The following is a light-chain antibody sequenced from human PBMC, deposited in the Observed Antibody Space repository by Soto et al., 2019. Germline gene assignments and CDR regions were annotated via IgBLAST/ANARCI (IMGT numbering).Light chain of an antibody. CDR2: DTS. Sequence: EIEMTQSPSPLSVSTGERATLSCRASQSLSNNLAGYQQQNRQAPRLLLYDTSTRANGIPARFSSSGSGTEFTLTISSLQSEDFAVCFCQQYYNRPRWAFGQGSKVDIK. V-gene: IGKV3-15*01. CDR1: QSLSNN. J-gene: IGKJ1*01. CDR3: QQYYNRPRWA.